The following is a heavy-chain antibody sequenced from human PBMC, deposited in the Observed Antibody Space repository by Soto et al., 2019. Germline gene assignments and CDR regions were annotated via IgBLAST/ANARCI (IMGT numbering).Heavy chain of an antibody. CDR2: IFYSGST. Sequence: QVQLQESGPGLVKPSETLSLTCTVSGGSISSYYWSWIRQPPGKGLEWIGFIFYSGSTSYNPSLQSRLHISIDTSVYQFSLKLNSVTAADTAVYYCASMIGDPVLSFDSWGQGTRVAVSS. J-gene: IGHJ5*01. D-gene: IGHD3-10*02. V-gene: IGHV4-59*01. CDR1: GGSISSYY. CDR3: ASMIGDPVLSFDS.